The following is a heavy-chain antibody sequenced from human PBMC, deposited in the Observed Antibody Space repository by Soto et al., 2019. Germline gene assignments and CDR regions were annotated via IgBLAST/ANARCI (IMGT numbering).Heavy chain of an antibody. J-gene: IGHJ3*02. CDR3: AKVLWFGELLSSSIGAFDI. CDR2: ISGSGGST. D-gene: IGHD3-10*01. Sequence: EVQLLESGGGLVQPGGSLRLSCAASGFTFSSYAMSWVRQAPGKGLEWVSAISGSGGSTYYADSVKGRFTISRDNSKNTLYLQMNSLRAEDTAVYYCAKVLWFGELLSSSIGAFDIWGQGTMVTVSS. V-gene: IGHV3-23*01. CDR1: GFTFSSYA.